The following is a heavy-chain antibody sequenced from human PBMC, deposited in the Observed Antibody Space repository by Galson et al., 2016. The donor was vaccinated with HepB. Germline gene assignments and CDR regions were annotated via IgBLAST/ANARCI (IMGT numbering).Heavy chain of an antibody. CDR2: ISYDGSYK. CDR1: GFSFSSHS. CDR3: ARDMFSPGIPDY. J-gene: IGHJ4*02. V-gene: IGHV3-30*04. Sequence: SLRLSCAASGFSFSSHSMHWVRQAPGKGLEWVALISYDGSYKYYADSVQGRFTISRDNSKNTLYLQMYSLRAEDTALYYRARDMFSPGIPDYWGQGTLVTVSS. D-gene: IGHD1-1*01.